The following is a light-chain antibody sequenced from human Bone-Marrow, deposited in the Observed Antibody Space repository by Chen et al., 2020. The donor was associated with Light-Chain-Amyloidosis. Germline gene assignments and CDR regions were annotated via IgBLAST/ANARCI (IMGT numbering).Light chain of an antibody. J-gene: IGLJ3*02. V-gene: IGLV6-57*01. CDR3: QSYQGSSQGV. CDR2: EDD. Sequence: NFMLTQPHSVSESPGQTVIISCTRSSGRNATNYVQWYQQRPGSSPATVIYEDDQRPSGVPDRVSGSIDRSSNAASLTISGLKTEDEADYYCQSYQGSSQGVFGGGTKLTVL. CDR1: SGRNATNY.